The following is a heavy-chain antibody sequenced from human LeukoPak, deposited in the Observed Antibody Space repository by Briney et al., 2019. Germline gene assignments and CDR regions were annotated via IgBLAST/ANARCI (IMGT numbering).Heavy chain of an antibody. Sequence: SVKVSCKASGGTFSSYAISWVRQAPGQGLEWMGGIIPIFGTANYAQKFQGRVTITADESTSTAYMELSSLRSEGTAVYYCARDTAPKSVTGYSSVYNWFDPWGQGTLVTVSS. CDR1: GGTFSSYA. J-gene: IGHJ5*02. CDR2: IIPIFGTA. V-gene: IGHV1-69*13. D-gene: IGHD6-19*01. CDR3: ARDTAPKSVTGYSSVYNWFDP.